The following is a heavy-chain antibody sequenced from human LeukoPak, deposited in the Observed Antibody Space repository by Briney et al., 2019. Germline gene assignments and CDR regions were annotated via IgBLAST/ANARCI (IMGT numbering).Heavy chain of an antibody. CDR3: ARSYGSGDYYYYGMDV. CDR1: GGSVSSYY. CDR2: IYYSGST. V-gene: IGHV4-59*08. D-gene: IGHD3-10*01. J-gene: IGHJ6*02. Sequence: SETLSLTCTVSGGSVSSYYWSWIRQPPGKGLEWIGYIYYSGSTNYNPSLKSRVTISVDTSKNQFSLKLSSVTAADTAVYYCARSYGSGDYYYYGMDVWSQGTTVTVSS.